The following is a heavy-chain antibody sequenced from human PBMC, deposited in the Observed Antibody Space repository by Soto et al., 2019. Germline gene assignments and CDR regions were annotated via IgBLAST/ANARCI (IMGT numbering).Heavy chain of an antibody. CDR3: ARDARFDSRGFDY. Sequence: ASVKVSCKASGYRFTGYGLHWVRQAPGQGLQWMGWISAYNGDTNYAQKLQGRVTMTTDTSTSTAYMELRSLRSDDTAVYYCARDARFDSRGFDYWGQGTLVTVSS. V-gene: IGHV1-18*04. CDR2: ISAYNGDT. D-gene: IGHD3-9*01. J-gene: IGHJ4*02. CDR1: GYRFTGYG.